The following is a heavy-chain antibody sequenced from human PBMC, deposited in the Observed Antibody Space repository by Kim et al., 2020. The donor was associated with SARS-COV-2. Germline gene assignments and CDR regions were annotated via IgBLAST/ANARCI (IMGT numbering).Heavy chain of an antibody. D-gene: IGHD1-26*01. J-gene: IGHJ4*02. V-gene: IGHV1-18*01. CDR3: ARFVVGATKGFDY. Sequence: NYADNFRGRVTIPTDTATSTVYMELRNLRSDDSAVYYCARFVVGATKGFDYWGQGTLVTVSS.